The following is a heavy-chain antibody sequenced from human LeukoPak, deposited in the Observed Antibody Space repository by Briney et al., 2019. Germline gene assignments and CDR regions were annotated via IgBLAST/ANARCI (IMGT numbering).Heavy chain of an antibody. D-gene: IGHD6-19*01. CDR2: ISSSSSYI. J-gene: IGHJ4*02. Sequence: GGSLRLSCAASGFTFSSYSMNWVRQAPGKGLEWVSSISSSSSYIYYADSVKGRFTISRDNAKNSLYLQMNSLRAEDTAVYYCARSIAVAGTLSGILDYWGQGTLVTVSS. V-gene: IGHV3-21*01. CDR1: GFTFSSYS. CDR3: ARSIAVAGTLSGILDY.